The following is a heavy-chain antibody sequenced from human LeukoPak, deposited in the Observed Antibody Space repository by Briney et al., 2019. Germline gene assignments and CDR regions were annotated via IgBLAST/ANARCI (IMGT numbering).Heavy chain of an antibody. D-gene: IGHD2-15*01. CDR2: ISYDGSNK. CDR3: ARENCSGGSCYSDH. CDR1: GFTFSSYA. J-gene: IGHJ4*02. V-gene: IGHV3-30-3*01. Sequence: GRSLRLSCAASGFTFSSYAMHWVRQAPGKGLEWVAVISYDGSNKYYADSVKVRFTISRDNSKNTLYLQMNSLRAEDTAVHYCARENCSGGSCYSDHWGQGTLVTVSS.